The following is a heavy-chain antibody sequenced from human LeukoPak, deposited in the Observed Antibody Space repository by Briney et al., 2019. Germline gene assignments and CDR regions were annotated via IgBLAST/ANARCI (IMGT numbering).Heavy chain of an antibody. Sequence: GVSLRLSCAGSGLNFINYWMTWVRQVPGKGLEWVANINRDGSGKYYLPSVRGRFTISKDDAKDSLYLQMDSLRPEDTAIYYCARVEYTGNGNLYWGQGTLVTVSS. V-gene: IGHV3-7*01. D-gene: IGHD2-8*02. J-gene: IGHJ4*02. CDR2: INRDGSGK. CDR1: GLNFINYW. CDR3: ARVEYTGNGNLY.